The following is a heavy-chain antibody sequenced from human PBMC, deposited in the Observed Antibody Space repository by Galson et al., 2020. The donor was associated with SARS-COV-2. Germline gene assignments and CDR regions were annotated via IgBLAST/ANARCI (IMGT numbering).Heavy chain of an antibody. D-gene: IGHD6-19*01. CDR1: GGSVKSSAYY. Sequence: GSLRLSCTVSGGSVKSSAYYWGWIRQPPGRGLEWIGSIWYSGTTYYNPSLKSRVTLSVDMSTNQVSLNLSSVTAADTAVYYCARIYTSGWYRWFDPWGQGTLVTVSS. V-gene: IGHV4-39*07. CDR3: ARIYTSGWYRWFDP. CDR2: IWYSGTT. J-gene: IGHJ5*02.